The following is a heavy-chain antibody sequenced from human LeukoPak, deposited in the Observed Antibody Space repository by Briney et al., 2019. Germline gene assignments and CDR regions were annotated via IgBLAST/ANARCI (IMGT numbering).Heavy chain of an antibody. CDR2: INPNSGDT. Sequence: ASVKVSCKASGGTFDSYALTWVRQAPGQALEWMGWINPNSGDTNYAQKFQGRVTMTRDTSISTAYMELIRMTSDDTAVYYCATSGGTSGPELDYWGQGTLVTVSS. CDR1: GGTFDSYA. CDR3: ATSGGTSGPELDY. J-gene: IGHJ4*02. D-gene: IGHD3-3*01. V-gene: IGHV1-2*02.